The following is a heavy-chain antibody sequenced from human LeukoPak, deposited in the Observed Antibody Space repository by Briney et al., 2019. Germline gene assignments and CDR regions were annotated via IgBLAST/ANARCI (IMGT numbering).Heavy chain of an antibody. CDR1: GFTFSSYE. D-gene: IGHD3-16*02. Sequence: PGGSLRLSCAASGFTFSSYEMNWVRQAPGKGLEWVSYISSSGSTIYYADSVKGRFTISRDNAKNSLYLQMNSLRAEDTAVYYCAKGGSYRSQPYFDYWGQGTPVTVSS. J-gene: IGHJ4*02. CDR2: ISSSGSTI. CDR3: AKGGSYRSQPYFDY. V-gene: IGHV3-48*03.